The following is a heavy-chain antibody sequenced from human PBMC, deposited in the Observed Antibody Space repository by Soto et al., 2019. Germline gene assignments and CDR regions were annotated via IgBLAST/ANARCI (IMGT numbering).Heavy chain of an antibody. CDR3: ARSQGSSTSLEIYYYYYYGMDV. CDR1: GGTFNSYA. D-gene: IGHD2-2*01. J-gene: IGHJ6*02. Sequence: QVQLVQSGAEVKKPGSSVKVSCKASGGTFNSYAISWVRQAPGQGLEWMGGIIPISGTVNYAQKFQGRVTITADESTSTAYMELSSLRSEDTAVYYCARSQGSSTSLEIYYYYYYGMDVWGQGTTVTVSS. CDR2: IIPISGTV. V-gene: IGHV1-69*01.